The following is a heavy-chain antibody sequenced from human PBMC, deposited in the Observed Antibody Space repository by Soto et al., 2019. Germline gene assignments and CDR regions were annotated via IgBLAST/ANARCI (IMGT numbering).Heavy chain of an antibody. D-gene: IGHD2-2*01. CDR1: GFTFSSYA. J-gene: IGHJ4*02. CDR2: ISGSGGST. Sequence: GGSLRLSCAASGFTFSSYAMSWVRQAPGKGLEWVSAISGSGGSTYYADSVKGRFTISRDNSKNTLYLQMNSLRAEDTAVYYCAKPPPLYCSSTSCSNNWGQGTLVTVSS. V-gene: IGHV3-23*01. CDR3: AKPPPLYCSSTSCSNN.